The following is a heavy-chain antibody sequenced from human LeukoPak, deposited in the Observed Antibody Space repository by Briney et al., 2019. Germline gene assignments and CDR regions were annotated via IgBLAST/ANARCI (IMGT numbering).Heavy chain of an antibody. J-gene: IGHJ5*02. CDR2: ISYSGST. CDR1: AGSISNYY. CDR3: VRRFYDSRPGWFDP. Sequence: SETLSLTCTVSAGSISNYYWSWIRQPPGKGLEWIGYISYSGSTNYNPSLKSRVTISVDTSKNQFSLKLSSVTAADTAVYYCVRRFYDSRPGWFDPWGQGTLVTVSS. D-gene: IGHD5/OR15-5a*01. V-gene: IGHV4-59*08.